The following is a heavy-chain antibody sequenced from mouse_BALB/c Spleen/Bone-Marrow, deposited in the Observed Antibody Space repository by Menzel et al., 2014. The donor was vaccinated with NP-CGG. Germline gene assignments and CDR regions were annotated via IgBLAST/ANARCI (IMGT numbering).Heavy chain of an antibody. J-gene: IGHJ4*01. Sequence: QVHVKQSGAELARPGASVKMSCKASGYTFTTYTIHWVQQRPGQGLEWVGYINPSTGFTNYNQIFKDKATLAADKSSSTAYMQLSSLTSEDSAVYYCARGGFLLRSLALDYWGQGTSVTVSS. D-gene: IGHD1-1*01. CDR3: ARGGFLLRSLALDY. V-gene: IGHV1-4*01. CDR2: INPSTGFT. CDR1: GYTFTTYT.